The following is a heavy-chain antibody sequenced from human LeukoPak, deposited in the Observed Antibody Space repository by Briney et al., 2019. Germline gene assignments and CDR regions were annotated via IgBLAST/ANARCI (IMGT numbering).Heavy chain of an antibody. J-gene: IGHJ4*02. CDR3: ARDRGDYDFWSGYYAQGPPFDY. CDR1: GYTFTSYG. Sequence: GASVKVSCKASGYTFTSYGISWVRQAPGQGLEWMGWISAYNGNTNYAQKLQGRVTMTTDTSTSTAYMEPRSLRSDDTAVYYCARDRGDYDFWSGYYAQGPPFDYWGQGTLVTVSS. V-gene: IGHV1-18*01. CDR2: ISAYNGNT. D-gene: IGHD3-3*01.